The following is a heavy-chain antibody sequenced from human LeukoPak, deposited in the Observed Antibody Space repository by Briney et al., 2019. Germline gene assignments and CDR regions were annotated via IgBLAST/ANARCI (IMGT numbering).Heavy chain of an antibody. CDR1: GFTFSSYW. Sequence: GGSLSLSCVASGFTFSSYWMHWVRQAPGKGLVWVSRINTDGSTTSYADSVKGRFTNSRDNAKNTLYLQMNSLRADDTAVYYCARGEMVQVYWGQGTLVTVSS. CDR2: INTDGSTT. J-gene: IGHJ4*02. D-gene: IGHD5-24*01. V-gene: IGHV3-74*01. CDR3: ARGEMVQVY.